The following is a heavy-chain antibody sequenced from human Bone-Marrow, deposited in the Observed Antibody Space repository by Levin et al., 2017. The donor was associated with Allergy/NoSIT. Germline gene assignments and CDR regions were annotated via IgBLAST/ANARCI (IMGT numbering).Heavy chain of an antibody. J-gene: IGHJ4*02. Sequence: ASVKVSCRVSGYSLTEVSMHWVRQAPGKGLEYMGGFDPGDGQPIYAENFQGRVTMTADTSTDTAYMEVSSLTSEDTAVYNCATDPTGGLRGLDSWGQGTLLTVSS. V-gene: IGHV1-24*01. CDR2: FDPGDGQP. D-gene: IGHD3-16*01. CDR1: GYSLTEVS. CDR3: ATDPTGGLRGLDS.